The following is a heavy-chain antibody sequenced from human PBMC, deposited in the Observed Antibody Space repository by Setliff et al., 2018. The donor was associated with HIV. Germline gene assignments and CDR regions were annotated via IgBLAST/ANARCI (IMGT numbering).Heavy chain of an antibody. CDR3: SNWNTTIDEDA. V-gene: IGHV4-34*01. CDR1: GGSVSGHY. J-gene: IGHJ5*02. D-gene: IGHD5-18*01. CDR2: ITPSGAT. Sequence: SETLSLTCAVYGGSVSGHYWGWFRQPPGKGLEWIGEITPSGATNYLPSLKSRVTMSLDTSKNQFSLKMTSVTAADTALYYCSNWNTTIDEDAWGQGTLDTVSS.